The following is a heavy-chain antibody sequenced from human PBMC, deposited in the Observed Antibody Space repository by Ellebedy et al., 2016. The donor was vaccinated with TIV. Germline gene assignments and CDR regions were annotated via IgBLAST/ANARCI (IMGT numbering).Heavy chain of an antibody. CDR3: ARDTRFIDQQHNWFDP. D-gene: IGHD6-13*01. Sequence: GESLKISCAASGFIFSDYYMSWIRQAPGKGLEWVSYISSGGSAIYYADSAKGRFTISRDNAKNSLYLQMNTLRAEDTAVYYCARDTRFIDQQHNWFDPWGQGTLVTVSS. J-gene: IGHJ5*02. CDR1: GFIFSDYY. CDR2: ISSGGSAI. V-gene: IGHV3-11*01.